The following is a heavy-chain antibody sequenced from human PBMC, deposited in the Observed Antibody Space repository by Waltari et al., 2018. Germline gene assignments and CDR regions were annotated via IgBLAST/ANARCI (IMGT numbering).Heavy chain of an antibody. CDR3: ARGSGSLQY. Sequence: QVQLVQSGAEVKKPGSSVKVSCKASGGTFSSYTVNWLRQAPGQGLEWMGRIIPSLGIPKYAQKSQGRVTITADKSTSTVYMQLSSLSSEDTAVYYCARGSGSLQYWGQGTLVTVSS. CDR2: IIPSLGIP. V-gene: IGHV1-69*02. D-gene: IGHD3-10*01. J-gene: IGHJ4*02. CDR1: GGTFSSYT.